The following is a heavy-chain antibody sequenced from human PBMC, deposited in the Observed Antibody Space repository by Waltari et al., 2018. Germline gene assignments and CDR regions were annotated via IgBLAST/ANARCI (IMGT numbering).Heavy chain of an antibody. CDR1: GFTFSSYE. V-gene: IGHV3-48*03. CDR3: ARRWLRSDSFDI. D-gene: IGHD5-12*01. Sequence: EVQLVESGGGLVQPGGSLRLSCAASGFTFSSYETNWVRQAPGKGLEWVSYISIGGMTVYYTASVQGRFSISRDDAKSSLYLQMNSLRAEDTAVYYCARRWLRSDSFDIWGQGTMVTVSS. CDR2: ISIGGMTV. J-gene: IGHJ3*02.